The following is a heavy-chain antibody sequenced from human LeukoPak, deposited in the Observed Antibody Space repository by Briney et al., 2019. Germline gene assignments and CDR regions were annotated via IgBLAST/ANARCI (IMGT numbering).Heavy chain of an antibody. J-gene: IGHJ4*02. CDR3: ARDPEGHGYYFDY. CDR1: GGSTSNYF. D-gene: IGHD3-3*01. CDR2: IHTSGST. V-gene: IGHV4-4*07. Sequence: PSETLSLTCTVSGGSTSNYFCTWLRQSAGKGLEWIGRIHTSGSTNYNPSLKSRVSMSVDTSKNQFSLKLSSVTAADTAVYYCARDPEGHGYYFDYWGQGALVTVSA.